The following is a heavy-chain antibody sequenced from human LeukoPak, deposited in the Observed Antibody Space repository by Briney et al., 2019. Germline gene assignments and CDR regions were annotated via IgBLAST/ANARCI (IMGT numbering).Heavy chain of an antibody. D-gene: IGHD2-2*01. V-gene: IGHV5-10-1*01. J-gene: IGHJ6*04. CDR3: ARLTEVVPAAHYYYYGMDV. CDR2: IDPSDSYT. CDR1: GYSFTSYW. Sequence: GESLKISCKGSGYSFTSYWISWVRQMPGKGLEWMGRIDPSDSYTNYSPSFQGHVTISADKSISTAYLQWSSLKASDTAMYYCARLTEVVPAAHYYYYGMDVWGKGTTVTVSS.